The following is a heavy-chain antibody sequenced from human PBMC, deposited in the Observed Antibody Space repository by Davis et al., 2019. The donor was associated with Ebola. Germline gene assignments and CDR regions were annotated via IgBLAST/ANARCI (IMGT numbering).Heavy chain of an antibody. CDR3: ARGGWASGMDV. CDR2: INQDGSER. Sequence: GESLKISCAASGFTFGSHWMSWVRHAPGKGLEWVANINQDGSERYFVDSVKGRFTISRDNAKSSLYLQLNSLRAEDTAVYYCARGGWASGMDVWGQGTTVTVSS. J-gene: IGHJ6*02. CDR1: GFTFGSHW. D-gene: IGHD6-19*01. V-gene: IGHV3-7*01.